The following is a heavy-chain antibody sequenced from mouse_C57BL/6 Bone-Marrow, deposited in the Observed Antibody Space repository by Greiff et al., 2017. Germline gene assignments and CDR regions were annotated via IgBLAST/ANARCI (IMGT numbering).Heavy chain of an antibody. D-gene: IGHD1-1*01. CDR2: IYPRSGNT. CDR1: DYTFTSYG. J-gene: IGHJ2*01. Sequence: VQLQQSGAELARPGASVKLSCKASDYTFTSYGISWVKQRTGQGLEWIGEIYPRSGNTYYNEKFKGKATLTADKSSSTAYMELRSLTSEDSAVYFCAREAITTGVDYWGQGTTLTVSS. V-gene: IGHV1-81*01. CDR3: AREAITTGVDY.